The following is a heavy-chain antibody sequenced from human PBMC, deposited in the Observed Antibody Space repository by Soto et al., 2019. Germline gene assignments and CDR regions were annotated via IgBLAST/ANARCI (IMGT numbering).Heavy chain of an antibody. CDR3: ARDGRYCSGGTCYNFDY. CDR1: GFTFSNYG. V-gene: IGHV3-33*01. D-gene: IGHD2-15*01. CDR2: IWYDGTNK. Sequence: GGSLRLSCAASGFTFSNYGMHCVRQAPGKGLEWVAVIWYDGTNKYYTDSVKGRFTISRDNSRNTLYLQMNSLRAEDTALYYCARDGRYCSGGTCYNFDYWGQGTLVTVSS. J-gene: IGHJ4*02.